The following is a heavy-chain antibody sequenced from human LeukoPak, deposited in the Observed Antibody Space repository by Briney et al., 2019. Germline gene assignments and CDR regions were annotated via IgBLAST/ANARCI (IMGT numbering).Heavy chain of an antibody. D-gene: IGHD6-19*01. J-gene: IGHJ5*02. CDR1: GDSVSSNSAA. V-gene: IGHV6-1*01. CDR3: AREVAVAGTPNWFDP. CDR2: TYYRSKWYN. Sequence: SQSLSLTCALSGDSVSSNSAAWNWIRQSPSRGLEWLGRTYYRSKWYNHYAESVKSRITINPDTSKNQFSLQLNSVTPEDTAIYFCAREVAVAGTPNWFDPWGQGTLVTVSS.